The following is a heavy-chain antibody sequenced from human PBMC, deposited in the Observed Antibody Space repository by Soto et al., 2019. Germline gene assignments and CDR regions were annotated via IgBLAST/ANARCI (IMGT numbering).Heavy chain of an antibody. V-gene: IGHV4-59*12. CDR2: ISYSGST. D-gene: IGHD1-26*01. CDR3: ARGLISGSHYSGGWYYFDS. Sequence: SETLSLTCTVSGGSISGYYWSWIRQSPEKGLECIGCISYSGSTNYNPSLKSRVTTSVHTSKSQFSLELSSVTAADTAVYYCARGLISGSHYSGGWYYFDSWGQGTQVTVSS. J-gene: IGHJ4*02. CDR1: GGSISGYY.